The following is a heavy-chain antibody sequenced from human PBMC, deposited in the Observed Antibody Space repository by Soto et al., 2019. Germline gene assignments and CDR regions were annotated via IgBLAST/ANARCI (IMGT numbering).Heavy chain of an antibody. D-gene: IGHD6-13*01. J-gene: IGHJ5*02. CDR2: IYYSGST. CDR1: GGSISSYY. CDR3: ARGIAAAGTYGFDP. Sequence: SETLSLTCTVSGGSISSYYWSWIRQPPGKGLEWIGYIYYSGSTNYNPSLKSRVTISVDTSKNQFSLKLSSVTAADTAVYYCARGIAAAGTYGFDPWGQGTLVTVSS. V-gene: IGHV4-59*08.